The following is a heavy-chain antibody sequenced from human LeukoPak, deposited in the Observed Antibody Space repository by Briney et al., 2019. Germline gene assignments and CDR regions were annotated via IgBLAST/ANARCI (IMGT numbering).Heavy chain of an antibody. J-gene: IGHJ4*02. Sequence: ASVKVSCKPSGYTFTSYGISWVRQAPGQGLEWMGWISAYNGNTNYAQKLQGRVTMTTDTSTSTAYMELRSLRSGDTAVYYCARGKITMIVDGSFDYWGQGTLVTVSS. D-gene: IGHD3-22*01. CDR1: GYTFTSYG. V-gene: IGHV1-18*01. CDR3: ARGKITMIVDGSFDY. CDR2: ISAYNGNT.